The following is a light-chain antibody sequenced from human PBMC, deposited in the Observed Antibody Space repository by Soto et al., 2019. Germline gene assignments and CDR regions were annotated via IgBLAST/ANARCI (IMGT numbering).Light chain of an antibody. CDR2: MGS. Sequence: DIVMNQSPVSLPVTPGEPASISCRSSQSLLHSHGYTYLDWYLQKPGQSPQLLIYMGSTRASGVPDRFSGSGSGTDFTLKISRVEAEDVGVYYCMQALQTPLTFGGGTKVEIK. CDR3: MQALQTPLT. J-gene: IGKJ4*01. V-gene: IGKV2-28*01. CDR1: QSLLHSHGYTY.